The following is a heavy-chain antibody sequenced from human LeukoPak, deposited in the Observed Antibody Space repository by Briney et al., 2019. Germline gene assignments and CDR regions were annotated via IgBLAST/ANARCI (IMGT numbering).Heavy chain of an antibody. CDR1: GYTFTSYD. D-gene: IGHD3-3*01. V-gene: IGHV1-8*01. CDR3: ARENTLRFLEWLSKNYGMDV. CDR2: MNPNSGNT. J-gene: IGHJ6*02. Sequence: GASVKVSCKASGYTFTSYDINWVRQATGQGLEWMGWMNPNSGNTGYAQKFQGRVTMTRNTSISTAYMELSSLRSEDTAVYYCARENTLRFLEWLSKNYGMDVWGQGTTVTVSS.